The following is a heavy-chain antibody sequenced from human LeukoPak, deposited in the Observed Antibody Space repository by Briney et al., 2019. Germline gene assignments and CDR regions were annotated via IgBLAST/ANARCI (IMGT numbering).Heavy chain of an antibody. V-gene: IGHV3-7*01. CDR1: GFTFSGYW. CDR3: AANSYFDY. Sequence: GGSLRLSCAASGFTFSGYWMSWVRQAPGKGLEWVANIKQDGSEKNYVDSVKGRFTISRDNAKNSLYLQMNSLRAEDTAEYYCAANSYFDYWGQGTLVTVSS. D-gene: IGHD4-23*01. J-gene: IGHJ4*02. CDR2: IKQDGSEK.